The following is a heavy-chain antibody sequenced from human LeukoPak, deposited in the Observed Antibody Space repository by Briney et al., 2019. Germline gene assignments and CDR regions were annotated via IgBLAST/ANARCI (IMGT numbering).Heavy chain of an antibody. CDR1: GFTFSSYS. Sequence: GGSLRLSCAASGFTFSSYSMNWVRQAPGKGLEWVSSISSSSSYIYYADSVKGRFTISRDNAKNSLYLQMNSLRAEDTAVYYCARDYYDSSGYYYPFDYWGQGTLVTVSS. D-gene: IGHD3-22*01. V-gene: IGHV3-21*01. CDR2: ISSSSSYI. J-gene: IGHJ4*02. CDR3: ARDYYDSSGYYYPFDY.